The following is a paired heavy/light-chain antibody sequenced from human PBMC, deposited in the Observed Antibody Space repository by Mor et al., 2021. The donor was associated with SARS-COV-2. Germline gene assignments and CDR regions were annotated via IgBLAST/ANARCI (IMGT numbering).Heavy chain of an antibody. D-gene: IGHD6-13*01. Sequence: QLQLQESGPGLVKSSETLSLTCTVSGGSISDSSYYWGWIRQPPGKGLEWIGTIYYSGNTYYRPSLKSRVTLFVDRSRNQFSLNLSSLTAADTAVYYCARLRGAAATSGIDYWGQGTLVTVSS. J-gene: IGHJ4*02. V-gene: IGHV4-39*01. CDR3: ARLRGAAATSGIDY. CDR1: GGSISDSSYY. CDR2: IYYSGNT.
Light chain of an antibody. Sequence: QSALTQPPSASGSPGQSVTISCTGTSSDVGGYNYVSWYQQHPGKAPKLMIYDVSKRPSGVPDRFSGSKSGNTASLTVSGLQAEDEADYYCSSYADRNNLIFGGGTKLTVL. CDR1: SSDVGGYNY. CDR2: DVS. J-gene: IGLJ2*01. V-gene: IGLV2-8*01. CDR3: SSYADRNNLI.